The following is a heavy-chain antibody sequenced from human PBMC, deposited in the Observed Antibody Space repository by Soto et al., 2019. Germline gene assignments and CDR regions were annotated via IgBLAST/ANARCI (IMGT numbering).Heavy chain of an antibody. CDR2: INSDGSST. J-gene: IGHJ4*02. D-gene: IGHD3-9*01. V-gene: IGHV3-74*01. CDR3: AREGPDILTGYYIDY. Sequence: GGSLRLSCAASGFTFSSYWMHWVRQAPGKGLVWVSRINSDGSSTSYADSVKGRFTISRANAKNTLYLQMNSLRAEDTAVYYCAREGPDILTGYYIDYWGQGTLVTVSS. CDR1: GFTFSSYW.